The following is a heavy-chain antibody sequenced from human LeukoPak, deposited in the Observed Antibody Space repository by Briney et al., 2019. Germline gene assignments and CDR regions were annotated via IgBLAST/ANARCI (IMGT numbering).Heavy chain of an antibody. CDR2: ISSSGSTI. Sequence: PGGSLRLSCAASGFTFSDYYMSWIRQAPGKGLEWVSYISSSGSTIYYADSVKGRFTISRDNTKNSLFLQMNSLSPEDTAIYYCARGGLSSPRLYWGQGTLVTVSS. V-gene: IGHV3-11*04. D-gene: IGHD1-26*01. CDR3: ARGGLSSPRLY. CDR1: GFTFSDYY. J-gene: IGHJ4*02.